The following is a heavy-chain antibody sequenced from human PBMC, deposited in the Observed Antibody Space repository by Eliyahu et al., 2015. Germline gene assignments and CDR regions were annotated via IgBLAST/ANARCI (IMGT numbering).Heavy chain of an antibody. J-gene: IGHJ4*02. CDR2: IYYSGST. CDR1: GXSISSYY. CDR3: ARESSGWYSV. Sequence: QVQLQESGPGLVKPSETLSLTCTVSGXSISSYYWSWIRQPPGKGLEWIGYIYYSGSTNYNPSLKSRVTISVDTSKNQFSLKLSSVTAADTAVYYCARESSGWYSVWGQGTLVTVSS. V-gene: IGHV4-59*01. D-gene: IGHD6-19*01.